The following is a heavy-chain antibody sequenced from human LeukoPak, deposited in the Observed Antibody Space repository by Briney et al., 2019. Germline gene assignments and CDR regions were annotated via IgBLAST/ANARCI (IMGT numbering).Heavy chain of an antibody. CDR3: ARNERGAAYYYDSSGIDY. D-gene: IGHD3-22*01. CDR1: GHTFTSYG. Sequence: GASVKVSCKASGHTFTSYGISWVRQAPGQGLEWMGWISAYNGNTNYAQKLQGRVTMTTDTSTSTAYMELRSLRSDDTAAYYCARNERGAAYYYDSSGIDYWGQGTLVTVSS. CDR2: ISAYNGNT. J-gene: IGHJ4*02. V-gene: IGHV1-18*01.